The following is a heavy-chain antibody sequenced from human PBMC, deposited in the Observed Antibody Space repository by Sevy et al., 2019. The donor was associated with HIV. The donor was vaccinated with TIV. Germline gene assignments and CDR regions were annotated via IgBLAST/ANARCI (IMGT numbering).Heavy chain of an antibody. J-gene: IGHJ4*02. CDR1: GFSFGIYS. V-gene: IGHV3-48*01. CDR2: MSNTGSTI. CDR3: AGQRGGYERLYYFDY. D-gene: IGHD5-12*01. Sequence: GGSLRLSCAASGFSFGIYSMNWVRQAPGRGLEWLSYMSNTGSTIHYADSVKGRFTISRDNARNSLYLQMNSLRAEDTAVYYCAGQRGGYERLYYFDYWGQGTLVTVSS.